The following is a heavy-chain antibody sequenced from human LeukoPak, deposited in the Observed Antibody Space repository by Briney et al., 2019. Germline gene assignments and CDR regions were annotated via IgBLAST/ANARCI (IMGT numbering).Heavy chain of an antibody. CDR1: GFTFSSYA. CDR2: ISGSGGST. Sequence: PGGSLRLSCAASGFTFSSYAMSWVRQAPGKGLEWVSAISGSGGSTYYADSVKGRFTISRDNSKNTLYLQMNSLRAEDTGVYYCAKDYFRDFLHYFFGYLGQGTLVTVSS. J-gene: IGHJ4*02. V-gene: IGHV3-23*01. D-gene: IGHD2/OR15-2a*01. CDR3: AKDYFRDFLHYFFGY.